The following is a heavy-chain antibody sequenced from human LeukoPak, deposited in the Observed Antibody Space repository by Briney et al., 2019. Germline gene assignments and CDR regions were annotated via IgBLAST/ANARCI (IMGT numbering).Heavy chain of an antibody. V-gene: IGHV1-69*06. CDR1: GGTFSSYA. D-gene: IGHD3-16*01. CDR2: IIPIFGTA. Sequence: SVKVSCKASGGTFSSYAISWVRQAPGQGLEWMGGIIPIFGTANYAQKFQGRGTITADKSTSTAYMELSSLRSEDTAVYYCARSVGATSYAVDYWGQGTLVTVSS. CDR3: ARSVGATSYAVDY. J-gene: IGHJ4*02.